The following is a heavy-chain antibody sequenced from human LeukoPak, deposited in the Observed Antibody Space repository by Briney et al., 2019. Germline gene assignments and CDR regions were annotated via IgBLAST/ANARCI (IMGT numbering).Heavy chain of an antibody. CDR3: ASEGD. CDR1: GLTVSSNY. J-gene: IGHJ4*02. D-gene: IGHD3-16*01. Sequence: PGGSLRLSCAVSGLTVSSNYFSWVRQAPGKGLEWVSVIYTEGTTYYADSVKGRFIISRDNSKNTVYLQMNSLRVEDTAVYYCASEGDWGQGTLVTVSS. CDR2: IYTEGTT. V-gene: IGHV3-66*02.